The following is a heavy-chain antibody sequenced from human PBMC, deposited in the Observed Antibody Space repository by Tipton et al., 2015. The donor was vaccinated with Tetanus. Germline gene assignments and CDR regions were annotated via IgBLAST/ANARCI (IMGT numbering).Heavy chain of an antibody. J-gene: IGHJ4*02. V-gene: IGHV3-74*01. Sequence: SLRLSCAASGFTFSSYWMHWVRQAPGKGLVWVSRINSDGSSTSYADSVKGRFTISRDNAKNTLYLQMNSLRAEDTAVYYCARDQGYYDSSGSTEHLFDYWGQGTLVTVSS. CDR1: GFTFSSYW. CDR2: INSDGSST. D-gene: IGHD3-22*01. CDR3: ARDQGYYDSSGSTEHLFDY.